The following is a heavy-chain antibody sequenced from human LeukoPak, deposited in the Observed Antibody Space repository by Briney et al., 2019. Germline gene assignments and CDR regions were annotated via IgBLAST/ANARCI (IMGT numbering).Heavy chain of an antibody. V-gene: IGHV4-34*01. D-gene: IGHD2-15*01. Sequence: AETLSLTCTVSGGTISPEYWSWIRQPPGKGLEWIGEINHSGSTNYNPSLKSRVTISVDTSKNQFSLKLSSVTAADTAVYYCARERYCSGGSCSVIDYWGQGTLVTVSS. CDR3: ARERYCSGGSCSVIDY. CDR1: GGTISPEY. J-gene: IGHJ4*02. CDR2: INHSGST.